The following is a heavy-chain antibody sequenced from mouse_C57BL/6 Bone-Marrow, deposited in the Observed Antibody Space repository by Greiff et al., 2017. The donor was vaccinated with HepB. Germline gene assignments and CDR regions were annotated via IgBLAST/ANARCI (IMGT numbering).Heavy chain of an antibody. Sequence: VQVVESGPGLVAPSQSLSITCTVSGFSLTSYGVDWVRQSPGKGLEWLGVIWGVGSTNYNSALKSSLSISKDNSKSQVFLKMNSLQTDDTAMYYCASSYSNYPFAYWGQGTLVTVSA. CDR2: IWGVGST. CDR3: ASSYSNYPFAY. CDR1: GFSLTSYG. D-gene: IGHD2-5*01. J-gene: IGHJ3*01. V-gene: IGHV2-6*01.